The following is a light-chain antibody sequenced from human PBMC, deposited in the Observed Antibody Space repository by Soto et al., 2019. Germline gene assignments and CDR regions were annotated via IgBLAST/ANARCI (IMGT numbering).Light chain of an antibody. Sequence: DIELTQSPATLSVSPGERATLSCRASQSVGRYLAWYQQKPGQAPRLLIYAASDRATGIPARFSGSGSGTDFTLTITRLEPDDFAVYYCQQRSSWPRTFGQGTKVEIK. V-gene: IGKV3-11*01. CDR1: QSVGRY. CDR3: QQRSSWPRT. J-gene: IGKJ1*01. CDR2: AAS.